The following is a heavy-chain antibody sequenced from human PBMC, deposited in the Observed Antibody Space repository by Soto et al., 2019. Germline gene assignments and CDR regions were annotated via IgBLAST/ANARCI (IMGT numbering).Heavy chain of an antibody. CDR1: GGTFSSYT. J-gene: IGHJ4*02. CDR2: IIPILGIA. CDR3: ARASITMVRGVTPFDY. V-gene: IGHV1-69*02. D-gene: IGHD3-10*01. Sequence: QVQLVQSGAEVKKPGSSVKVSCKASGGTFSSYTISWVRQAPGQGLEWMGRIIPILGIANYAQKFQGRVTITADKATSTAYRELSSLRSEDTAVYYCARASITMVRGVTPFDYWGQGTLVTVSS.